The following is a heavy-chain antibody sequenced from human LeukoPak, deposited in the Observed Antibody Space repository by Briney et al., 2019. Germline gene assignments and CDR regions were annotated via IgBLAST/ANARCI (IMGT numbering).Heavy chain of an antibody. Sequence: GGSLRLSCAGSGFTFSRSWVFWARQAPGKGLEWVAHIKYDGSEIYYVDSVRGRFTISRDNAKNSLYLYMNSLRADDAAVYYCEKDWGPWGQGTLVTVSS. CDR1: GFTFSRSW. J-gene: IGHJ5*02. CDR3: EKDWGP. CDR2: IKYDGSEI. V-gene: IGHV3-7*01. D-gene: IGHD7-27*01.